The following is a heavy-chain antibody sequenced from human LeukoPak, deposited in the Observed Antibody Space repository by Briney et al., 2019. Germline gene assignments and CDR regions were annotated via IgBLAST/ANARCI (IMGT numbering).Heavy chain of an antibody. Sequence: GGSLRLSCAASGFTFDDYAMHWVRQAPGKGLEWVSGISWNSGSIGYADSVKGRFTISRDNAKNSLYLQMNSLRAEDMALYYCAKDMTSRISQLVDWGQGTLVTVSS. V-gene: IGHV3-9*03. D-gene: IGHD1-1*01. CDR1: GFTFDDYA. CDR3: AKDMTSRISQLVD. J-gene: IGHJ4*02. CDR2: ISWNSGSI.